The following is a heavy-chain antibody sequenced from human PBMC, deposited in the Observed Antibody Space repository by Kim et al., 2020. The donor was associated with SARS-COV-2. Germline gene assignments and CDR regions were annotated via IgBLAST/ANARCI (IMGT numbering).Heavy chain of an antibody. D-gene: IGHD1-26*01. CDR2: ISGGGGST. CDR1: GFTFSSYA. Sequence: GGSLRLSCAASGFTFSSYAMTWVRQAPGKGLEWVSAISGGGGSTFYSDSVKGRFTISRDNSKNTLYLQLNSLRAEDTAVYYCAKGYYFQYWGQGTLVTVSS. V-gene: IGHV3-23*01. CDR3: AKGYYFQY. J-gene: IGHJ1*01.